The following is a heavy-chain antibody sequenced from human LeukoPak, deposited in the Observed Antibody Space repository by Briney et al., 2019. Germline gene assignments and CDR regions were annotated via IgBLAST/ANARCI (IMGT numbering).Heavy chain of an antibody. CDR1: EFTLRSCS. D-gene: IGHD1-26*01. V-gene: IGHV3-21*01. CDR2: ISTSSTYI. CDR3: ARDASGSSIGLIDF. J-gene: IGHJ4*02. Sequence: GGSLRLSCAASEFTLRSCSMHWVRQAPGKGLEWVSYISTSSTYIYYADSVKGRFTISRDNAKNSLYLHMNSLRAEDTAVYYCARDASGSSIGLIDFWGQGTLVTVSS.